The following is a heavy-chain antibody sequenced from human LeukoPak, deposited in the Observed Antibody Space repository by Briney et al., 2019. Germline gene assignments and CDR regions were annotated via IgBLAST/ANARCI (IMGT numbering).Heavy chain of an antibody. J-gene: IGHJ4*02. CDR1: GFVFNDYN. V-gene: IGHV3-21*01. CDR3: ARDADFYDNRGHQITQYYYDH. D-gene: IGHD3-22*01. CDR2: ITSSSRYI. Sequence: PGGSLRLSCAASGFVFNDYNMNWVRQAPGKGLEWVSSITSSSRYIFYADSVKGRFTISRGNARNSLFLQMDSLTSEDTAVYFCARDADFYDNRGHQITQYYYDHWGQGTLVTVSS.